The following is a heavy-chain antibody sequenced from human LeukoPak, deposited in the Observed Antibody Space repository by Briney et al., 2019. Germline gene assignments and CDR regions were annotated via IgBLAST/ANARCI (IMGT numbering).Heavy chain of an antibody. J-gene: IGHJ5*02. V-gene: IGHV3-74*01. D-gene: IGHD1-14*01. CDR2: IYNDGSTP. CDR3: LRDRRPGGGASQSPMLDL. Sequence: PGGSLRLSCAAPGFTFSNYWMHWVRHAPGRGLVWVSRIYNDGSTPCYADSVKGRFTISRDNPRNTLYLQMNSLRVEDTAVYYCLRDRRPGGGASQSPMLDLWGQGTLVSVSS. CDR1: GFTFSNYW.